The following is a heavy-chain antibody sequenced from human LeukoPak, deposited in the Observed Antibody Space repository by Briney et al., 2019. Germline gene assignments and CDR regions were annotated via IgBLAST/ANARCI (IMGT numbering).Heavy chain of an antibody. CDR1: GDSFSSSNYF. CDR2: IYYTGFT. J-gene: IGHJ4*02. Sequence: SETLSLTCTVSGDSFSSSNYFWGWIRQPPGKGLEWIGTIYYTGFTYYNPSLKSRVTISVDTSKNQFSLKLSSVTAADTAVYYCAGTYYYDSSGYYHYSLWGQGTLVTVSS. CDR3: AGTYYYDSSGYYHYSL. V-gene: IGHV4-39*07. D-gene: IGHD3-22*01.